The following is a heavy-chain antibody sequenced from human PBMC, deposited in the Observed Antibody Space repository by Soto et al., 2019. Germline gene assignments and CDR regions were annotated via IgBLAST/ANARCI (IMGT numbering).Heavy chain of an antibody. CDR3: APRAVVVPAVRGGYYGMDV. CDR2: INHSGST. D-gene: IGHD2-2*01. J-gene: IGHJ6*02. Sequence: PSETLSLTCAVYGGSFSGYYWSWIRQPPGKGLEWIGEINHSGSTNYNPSLKSRVTISVDTSKNQFSPKLSSVTAADTAVYYCAPRAVVVPAVRGGYYGMDVWGQGTTVTVSS. CDR1: GGSFSGYY. V-gene: IGHV4-34*01.